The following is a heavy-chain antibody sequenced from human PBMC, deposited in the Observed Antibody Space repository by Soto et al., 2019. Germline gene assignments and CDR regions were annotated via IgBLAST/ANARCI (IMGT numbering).Heavy chain of an antibody. CDR1: GYTFTSYD. D-gene: IGHD3-10*01. V-gene: IGHV1-8*01. CDR2: MNPNSGNT. J-gene: IGHJ5*02. Sequence: ASVKVSCKASGYTFTSYDINWVRQATGQGLEWMGWMNPNSGNTGYAQKFQGRVTMTRNTSISTAYMELSSLRSEDTAVYYCARGRAKSRSGITMVRGVIADWFDPWGQGTLVTVSS. CDR3: ARGRAKSRSGITMVRGVIADWFDP.